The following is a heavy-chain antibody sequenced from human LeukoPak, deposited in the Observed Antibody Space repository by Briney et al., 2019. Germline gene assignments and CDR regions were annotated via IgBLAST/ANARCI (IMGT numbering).Heavy chain of an antibody. CDR1: GFTLSSYA. CDR3: ATVVPWSLI. Sequence: GGSLRLSCAASGFTLSSYAMSWVRQGPGKGLEWVSAISVSGNTYHADSVKGRFTISRDSSKNTLNSLRAEDAAVYYCATVVPWSLIWGKGTTVTVSS. J-gene: IGHJ6*04. D-gene: IGHD6-6*01. CDR2: ISVSGNT. V-gene: IGHV3-23*01.